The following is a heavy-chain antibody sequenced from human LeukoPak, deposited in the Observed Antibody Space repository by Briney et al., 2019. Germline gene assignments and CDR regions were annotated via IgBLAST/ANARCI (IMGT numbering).Heavy chain of an antibody. CDR1: GFTFSSYS. Sequence: PGGSLRLSCAASGFTFSSYSMNWVRQPTGKGLEWMGEINHSGSTNYNPSLKSRVTISVDTSKDQFSLKLSSVAAADTAVYYCARHVGILTPFDYWGQGTLVTVSS. CDR3: ARHVGILTPFDY. V-gene: IGHV4-34*01. D-gene: IGHD3-9*01. J-gene: IGHJ4*02. CDR2: INHSGST.